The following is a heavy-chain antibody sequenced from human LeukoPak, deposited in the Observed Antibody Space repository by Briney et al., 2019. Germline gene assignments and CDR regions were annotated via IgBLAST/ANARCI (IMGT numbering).Heavy chain of an antibody. CDR3: ARDVAAPGGVYFDC. D-gene: IGHD3-16*01. V-gene: IGHV3-66*01. CDR2: IYTGGTT. CDR1: GFAVSSNS. J-gene: IGHJ4*02. Sequence: PGGSLRLSCAASGFAVSSNSMSWVRQAPGKGLVWVSVIYTGGTTYYADSVKGRFTISRDNSKNTLYLQMNSLRAEDTAVYYCARDVAAPGGVYFDCWGQGTLVTVSS.